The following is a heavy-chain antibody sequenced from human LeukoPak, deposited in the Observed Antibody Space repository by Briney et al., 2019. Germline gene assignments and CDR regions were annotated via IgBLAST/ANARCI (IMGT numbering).Heavy chain of an antibody. Sequence: PGGSLRLSCAASGFTFSGSAMHWVRQASGKGLEWGGRIRSKANSYATAYAASVKGGFTISRDDSKNTAYLQMNSLKTEDTAVYYCTSPAGSSPIDYWGQGTLVTVSS. CDR1: GFTFSGSA. J-gene: IGHJ4*02. CDR3: TSPAGSSPIDY. V-gene: IGHV3-73*01. D-gene: IGHD6-13*01. CDR2: IRSKANSYAT.